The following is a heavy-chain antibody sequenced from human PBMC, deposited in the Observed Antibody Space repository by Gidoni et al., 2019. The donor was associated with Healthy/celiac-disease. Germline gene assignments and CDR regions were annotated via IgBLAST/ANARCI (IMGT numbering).Heavy chain of an antibody. CDR2: LSYSGGT. V-gene: IGHV4-31*03. CDR3: ARAVPGVTKARHFDY. Sequence: QVQLQESGPGLGKPYQTLCLTGTVAGGSISSGGYYWSWIRQHPGKGLEWIGYLSYSGGTYSNPSLKSRVTISVDTSKIQFSLKLSSVTAADTAVYYCARAVPGVTKARHFDYWGQGTLVTVSS. D-gene: IGHD4-17*01. J-gene: IGHJ4*02. CDR1: GGSISSGGYY.